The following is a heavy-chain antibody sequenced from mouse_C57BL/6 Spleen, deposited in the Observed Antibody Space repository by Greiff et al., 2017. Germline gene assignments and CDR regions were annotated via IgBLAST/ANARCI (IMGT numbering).Heavy chain of an antibody. CDR2: ISSGSSTI. Sequence: EVKLVESGGGLVKPGGSLKLSCAASGFTFSDYGMHWVRQAPEKGLEWVAYISSGSSTIYYADTVKGRFTISRDNAKNTLFLQMTSLRSEDTAMYYCAKLTGTLYWYFDVWGTGTTVTVSS. D-gene: IGHD4-1*01. CDR1: GFTFSDYG. CDR3: AKLTGTLYWYFDV. V-gene: IGHV5-17*01. J-gene: IGHJ1*03.